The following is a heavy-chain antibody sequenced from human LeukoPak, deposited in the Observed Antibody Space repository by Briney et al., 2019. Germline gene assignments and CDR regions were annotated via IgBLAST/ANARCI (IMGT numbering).Heavy chain of an antibody. V-gene: IGHV3-23*01. CDR3: ATSLGEQTTVHAFDI. Sequence: PGGSLRLSCAASGFTFSSYAMSWVRQAPGKGLEWVSAISGSGGSTYYADSVKGRFTISRDNSKNTLYLQMNSLRAEDTAVYYCATSLGEQTTVHAFDIWGQGTMVTVSS. CDR1: GFTFSSYA. CDR2: ISGSGGST. D-gene: IGHD4-11*01. J-gene: IGHJ3*02.